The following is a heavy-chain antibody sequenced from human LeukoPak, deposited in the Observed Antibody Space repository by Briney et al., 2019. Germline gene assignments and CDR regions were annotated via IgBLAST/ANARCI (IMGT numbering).Heavy chain of an antibody. CDR1: GYTFTSYG. D-gene: IGHD5-12*01. Sequence: ASVKVSCKASGYTFTSYGISWVRQAPGQGLEWMGWISAYNGNTNYVQKPQGRVTMTTDTSTSTAYMELRSLRSDDTAVYYCARDSGDLVATITDYWGQGTLVTVSS. J-gene: IGHJ4*02. CDR3: ARDSGDLVATITDY. CDR2: ISAYNGNT. V-gene: IGHV1-18*01.